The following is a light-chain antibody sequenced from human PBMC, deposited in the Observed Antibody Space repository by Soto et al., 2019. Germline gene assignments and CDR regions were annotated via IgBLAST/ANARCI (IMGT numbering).Light chain of an antibody. CDR1: SRYVGGYSS. J-gene: IGLJ1*01. CDR2: DAG. CDR3: CFFAGGDASND. Sequence: SALTQPRSVSEPLRQSVPMSGTRTSRYVGGYSSVSGYQHHPGKAPKLLIYDAGDRPSAVPHRFFGSKTGTTTSMTISGLPAEQEADYSCCFFAGGDASNDCGTGTKGPV. V-gene: IGLV2-11*01.